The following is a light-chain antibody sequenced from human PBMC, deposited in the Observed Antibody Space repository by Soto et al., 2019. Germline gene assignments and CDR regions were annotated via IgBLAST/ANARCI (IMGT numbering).Light chain of an antibody. Sequence: DIQMPQSPSSLSASVGDRATIKCRASQSISSYLNWYQQKPGKAPKLLIYAASSLQSGVPSRFSGSGSGTDFTLTISSLQPEDFATYYCQQSYSTPHTFGQGTRLEIK. J-gene: IGKJ5*01. CDR3: QQSYSTPHT. CDR2: AAS. V-gene: IGKV1-39*01. CDR1: QSISSY.